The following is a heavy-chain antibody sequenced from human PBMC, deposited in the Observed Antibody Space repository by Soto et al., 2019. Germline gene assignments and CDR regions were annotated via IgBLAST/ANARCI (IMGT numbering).Heavy chain of an antibody. D-gene: IGHD2-21*02. Sequence: PSETLSLTCGVSGGTVASSHWWSWVRQSPGGGLEWIGNVYHTGDTNLNPSLQSRVTISVDKSNNQFSLRLNSLTAADTAVYFCAREIVTAGGNNYFDPWGPGTLVTVPQ. CDR3: AREIVTAGGNNYFDP. CDR2: VYHTGDT. V-gene: IGHV4-4*02. CDR1: GGTVASSHW. J-gene: IGHJ5*02.